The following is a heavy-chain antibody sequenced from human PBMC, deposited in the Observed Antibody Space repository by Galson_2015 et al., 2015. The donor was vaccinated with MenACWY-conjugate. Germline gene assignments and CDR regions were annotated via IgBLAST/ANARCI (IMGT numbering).Heavy chain of an antibody. D-gene: IGHD4-17*01. CDR2: IKQDGSEK. Sequence: SLRLSCAASGFTFSSYWMRWVRQAPGKGLEWVANIKQDGSEKYYVDSVKGRFTISRDNAKNSLYLQMNSLRAEDTAVYYCARVDYGDYPGDFDYWGQGTLVTVSS. CDR3: ARVDYGDYPGDFDY. J-gene: IGHJ4*02. V-gene: IGHV3-7*03. CDR1: GFTFSSYW.